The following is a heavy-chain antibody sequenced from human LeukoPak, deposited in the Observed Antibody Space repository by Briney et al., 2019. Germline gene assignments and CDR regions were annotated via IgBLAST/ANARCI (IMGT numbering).Heavy chain of an antibody. V-gene: IGHV1-2*02. J-gene: IGHJ5*02. D-gene: IGHD6-19*01. CDR1: GYSFTGYY. CDR3: ARAPYSSGWYDLGWFDP. CDR2: INPNSGGT. Sequence: ASVKVSCKASGYSFTGYYMHWVRQAPGQGLEWMGSINPNSGGTNYAQKFQGRVTMTRDTSISTAYMELSRLRSDDTAVYYCARAPYSSGWYDLGWFDPWGQETLVTVSS.